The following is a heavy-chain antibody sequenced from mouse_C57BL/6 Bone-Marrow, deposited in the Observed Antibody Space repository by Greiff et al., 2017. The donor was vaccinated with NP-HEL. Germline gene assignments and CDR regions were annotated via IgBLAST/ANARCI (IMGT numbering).Heavy chain of an antibody. D-gene: IGHD2-2*01. Sequence: QVQLQQPGAELVRPGSSVKLSCKASGYTFTSYWMDWVKQRPGQGLEWIGNIYPSDSETHYNQKFKDKATLTVDKSSSTAYMQLSSLTSEDSAVYYCARGGPMVPFAYWGQGTLVTVSA. J-gene: IGHJ3*01. V-gene: IGHV1-61*01. CDR2: IYPSDSET. CDR3: ARGGPMVPFAY. CDR1: GYTFTSYW.